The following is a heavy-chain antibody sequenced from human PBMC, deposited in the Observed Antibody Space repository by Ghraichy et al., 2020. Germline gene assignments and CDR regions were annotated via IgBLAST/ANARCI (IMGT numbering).Heavy chain of an antibody. Sequence: ASVKVSCKASGYTFTGYYMHWVRQAPGQGLEWMGWINPNSGGTNYAQKFQGRVTMTRDTSISTAYMELSRLRSDDTAVYYCARENQPYCSGGSCYPGWFDPWGQGTLVTVSS. CDR2: INPNSGGT. J-gene: IGHJ5*02. D-gene: IGHD2-15*01. V-gene: IGHV1-2*02. CDR1: GYTFTGYY. CDR3: ARENQPYCSGGSCYPGWFDP.